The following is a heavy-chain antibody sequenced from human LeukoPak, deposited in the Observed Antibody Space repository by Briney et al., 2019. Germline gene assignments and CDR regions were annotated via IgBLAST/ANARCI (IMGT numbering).Heavy chain of an antibody. D-gene: IGHD6-13*01. V-gene: IGHV4-34*01. Sequence: KPSETLALTCAVYGGSFSGYYWSWIRQPPGKGLEWIGEINHSGSTNYNPSLKSRVTISVDTSKNQFSLKLSSVTATDTAVYYCASLVGIAAAGPNYNWFDPWGQGTLVTVSS. J-gene: IGHJ5*02. CDR1: GGSFSGYY. CDR3: ASLVGIAAAGPNYNWFDP. CDR2: INHSGST.